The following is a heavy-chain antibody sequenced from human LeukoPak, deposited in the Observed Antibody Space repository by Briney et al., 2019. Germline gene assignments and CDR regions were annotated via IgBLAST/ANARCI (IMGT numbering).Heavy chain of an antibody. V-gene: IGHV1-58*02. CDR2: IVVGSGDT. CDR1: DYDFTSVG. Sequence: GASVKVSRKASDYDFTSVGITWVRQARGQRLEWIGWIVVGSGDTNSAQKFQERVTITRDMSTRTAYMELSSLRSEDTAVYYCGADSMPRGVFSYAFDIWGQGTMVTVSS. CDR3: GADSMPRGVFSYAFDI. D-gene: IGHD3-10*01. J-gene: IGHJ3*02.